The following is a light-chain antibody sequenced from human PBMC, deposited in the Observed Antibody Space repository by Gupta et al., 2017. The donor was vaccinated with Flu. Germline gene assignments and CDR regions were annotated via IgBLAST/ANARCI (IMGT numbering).Light chain of an antibody. CDR2: QDS. V-gene: IGLV3-1*01. J-gene: IGLJ3*02. CDR1: KLGDKY. Sequence: GQTASITCSGDKLGDKYACWYQQKPGQSPVLVIYQDSKRPSGIPERFSGSNSGNTATLTISGTQAMDEADYYCQAWDSSTLGRVFGGGTKLTVL. CDR3: QAWDSSTLGRV.